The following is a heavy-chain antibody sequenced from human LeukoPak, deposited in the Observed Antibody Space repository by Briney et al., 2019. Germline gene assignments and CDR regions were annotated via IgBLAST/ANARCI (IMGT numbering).Heavy chain of an antibody. CDR1: GFTFSSYG. CDR2: ISGSGGST. V-gene: IGHV3-23*01. D-gene: IGHD5-18*01. CDR3: ARDRVGRIQLWLNDYYYYYMDV. Sequence: GGTLRLSCAASGFTFSSYGMSWVRQAPGKGLEWVSAISGSGGSTYYADSVKGRFTISRDNAKNSLYLQMNSLRAEDTAVYYCARDRVGRIQLWLNDYYYYYMDVWGKGTTVTVSS. J-gene: IGHJ6*03.